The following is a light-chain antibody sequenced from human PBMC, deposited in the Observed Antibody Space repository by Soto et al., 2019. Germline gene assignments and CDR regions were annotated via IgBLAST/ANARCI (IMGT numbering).Light chain of an antibody. CDR2: DAS. CDR3: QHADSFPLIT. V-gene: IGKV1-5*01. Sequence: DIQMTQSPSTLSASVGDRVTITCRASQSISSWLAWYQQKPGKAPKLLIYDASSLESGVPSRFSGSGSGTDFTLTISSLQPEDFATYYCQHADSFPLITFGQGTRLENK. J-gene: IGKJ5*01. CDR1: QSISSW.